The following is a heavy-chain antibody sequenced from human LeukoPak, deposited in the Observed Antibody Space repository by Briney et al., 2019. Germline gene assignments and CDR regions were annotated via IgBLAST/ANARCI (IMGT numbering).Heavy chain of an antibody. CDR3: GRRKAGANCFDP. CDR2: INYSGGT. J-gene: IGHJ5*02. CDR1: GGSIISSNYY. D-gene: IGHD3-10*01. V-gene: IGHV4-39*01. Sequence: SETLSLTCTVSGGSIISSNYYWGWIRQPPGKGLEWIASINYSGGTYYKPSLKSRVTISVDTSKSQFSLKLSSVTAAETAVYYCGRRKAGANCFDPWGQGTLVTVSS.